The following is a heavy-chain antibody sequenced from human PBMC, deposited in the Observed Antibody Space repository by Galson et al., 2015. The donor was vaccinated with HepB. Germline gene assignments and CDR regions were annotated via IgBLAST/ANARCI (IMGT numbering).Heavy chain of an antibody. CDR1: GFTFSSYS. Sequence: SLRLSCAASGFTFSSYSMNWVRQAPGKGLEWVSSISSSSSYIYYADSVKGRFTISRDNAKNSLYLQMNSLRAEDTAVYYCARSAVSGHDPYYFDYWGQGTLVTVSS. CDR2: ISSSSSYI. J-gene: IGHJ4*02. D-gene: IGHD5-12*01. CDR3: ARSAVSGHDPYYFDY. V-gene: IGHV3-21*01.